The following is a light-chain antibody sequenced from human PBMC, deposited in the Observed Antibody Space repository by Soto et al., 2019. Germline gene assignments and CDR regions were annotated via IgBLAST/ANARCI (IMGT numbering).Light chain of an antibody. V-gene: IGLV2-14*03. J-gene: IGLJ3*02. CDR3: TSYITGTTL. CDR2: DVN. Sequence: QSALTQPASVSGSPGQSITISCTGTSSDIGGYNYVSWYQQHPGKVPKLVIYDVNNRPSGVSDRFSGSQSGNTASLTISGLQAEDEATYYCTSYITGTTLFGGWTKLTVL. CDR1: SSDIGGYNY.